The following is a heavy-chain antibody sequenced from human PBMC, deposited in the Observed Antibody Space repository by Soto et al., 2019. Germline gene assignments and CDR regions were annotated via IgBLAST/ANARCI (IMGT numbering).Heavy chain of an antibody. CDR3: ARDPEPTHNWFDP. J-gene: IGHJ5*02. CDR2: IIPIFGTA. Sequence: SVKVSCKASGYTFTSYDISWVRQAPGQGLEWMGGIIPIFGTANYAQKFQGRVTITADESTSTAYMELSSLRSEDTAVYYCARDPEPTHNWFDPWGQGTLVTVSS. V-gene: IGHV1-69*13. D-gene: IGHD1-26*01. CDR1: GYTFTSYD.